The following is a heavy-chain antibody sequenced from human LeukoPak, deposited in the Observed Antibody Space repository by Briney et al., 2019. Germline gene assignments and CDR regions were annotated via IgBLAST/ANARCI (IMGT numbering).Heavy chain of an antibody. CDR3: AKDRGRGLYYYIMDV. V-gene: IGHV3-74*01. D-gene: IGHD5-12*01. J-gene: IGHJ6*02. CDR2: IYGDGSFT. CDR1: GFTFSNFW. Sequence: GGSLRLSCAASGFTFSNFWMHWVRQAPGKGLVWVALIYGDGSFTRYADSVKGRFTISRDNAKNSLYLQMNSLRAEDTAFYYCAKDRGRGLYYYIMDVWGQGTTVTVSS.